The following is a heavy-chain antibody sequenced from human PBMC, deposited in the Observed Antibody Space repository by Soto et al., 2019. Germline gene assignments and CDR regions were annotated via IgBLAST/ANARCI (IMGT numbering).Heavy chain of an antibody. CDR1: GLTFSSYA. J-gene: IGHJ3*02. D-gene: IGHD4-4*01. CDR3: AKDPFYSHEAFDI. CDR2: IRGSGDTT. V-gene: IGHV3-23*01. Sequence: GGSLRLSCAASGLTFSSYAMSWVRQAPGKGLEWVSAIRGSGDTTYYADSVKGRFTISRDNSKNTLYLQMNSLRAEDTAVYYCAKDPFYSHEAFDIWGQGTMVTVSS.